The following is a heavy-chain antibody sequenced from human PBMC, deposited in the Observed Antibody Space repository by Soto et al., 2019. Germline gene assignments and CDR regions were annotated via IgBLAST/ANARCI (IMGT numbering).Heavy chain of an antibody. Sequence: QSQTLSLTCAISGDSVSSNSAAWNWIRQSPSSGLEWLGRTYYRSKWYNDSAVSVKSRITINPATSKNQFSLQLNSVTPEDTAVYYCARGWYYDGSGSYYNDFDYWGQGTLVTVSS. J-gene: IGHJ4*02. CDR1: GDSVSSNSAA. CDR3: ARGWYYDGSGSYYNDFDY. V-gene: IGHV6-1*01. D-gene: IGHD3-10*01. CDR2: TYYRSKWYN.